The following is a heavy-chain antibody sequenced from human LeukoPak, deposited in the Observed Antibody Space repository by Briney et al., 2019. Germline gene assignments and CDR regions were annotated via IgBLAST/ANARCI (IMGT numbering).Heavy chain of an antibody. J-gene: IGHJ6*02. Sequence: LVASVKVSCKASGYTFTSYYMHWVRQAPGQGLEWMGIINPSGGSTSYAQKFQGRVTMTRDTSTSTVCMELSSLRSEDTAVYYCARDLYSSSWYKPYYYYYGMDVWGQGTTVTVSS. V-gene: IGHV1-46*01. CDR2: INPSGGST. D-gene: IGHD6-13*01. CDR1: GYTFTSYY. CDR3: ARDLYSSSWYKPYYYYYGMDV.